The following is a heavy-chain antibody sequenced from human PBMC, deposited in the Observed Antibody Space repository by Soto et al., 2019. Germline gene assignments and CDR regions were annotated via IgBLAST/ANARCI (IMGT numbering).Heavy chain of an antibody. CDR1: GFTFSDHY. D-gene: IGHD1-1*01. CDR3: ARSTTGATSGTYYFDY. J-gene: IGHJ4*02. Sequence: GGSLRLSCAASGFTFSDHYMDWVRQAPGKGLEWVGRTRNKAKSYTTEYAASGKGRFTISRDESKNSLYLQMNSLKTEDTAVYFCARSTTGATSGTYYFDYWGQGTLVTVSS. CDR2: TRNKAKSYTT. V-gene: IGHV3-72*01.